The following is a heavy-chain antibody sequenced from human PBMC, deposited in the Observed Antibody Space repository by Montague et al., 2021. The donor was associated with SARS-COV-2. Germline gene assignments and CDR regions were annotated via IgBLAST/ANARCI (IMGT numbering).Heavy chain of an antibody. D-gene: IGHD3-9*01. Sequence: SVKVSCKASGYTFTSYDINWVRQATGQGLEWMGWMNPNSGNTGYAQKFQGRVTMTRNTPISTAYMELSSLRSEDTAVYYCARGRLKLKYYDILTGHHYFYYMDVWGQGTTVTVSS. V-gene: IGHV1-8*01. CDR3: ARGRLKLKYYDILTGHHYFYYMDV. CDR1: GYTFTSYD. CDR2: MNPNSGNT. J-gene: IGHJ6*02.